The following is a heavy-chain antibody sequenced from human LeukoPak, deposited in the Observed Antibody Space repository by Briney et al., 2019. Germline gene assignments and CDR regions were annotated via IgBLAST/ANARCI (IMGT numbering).Heavy chain of an antibody. CDR2: IYSDGTT. V-gene: IGHV3-53*01. CDR1: GFSVSSIY. J-gene: IGHJ4*02. CDR3: ARAPNWRFDH. D-gene: IGHD1-1*01. Sequence: GGSLRLSCAASGFSVSSIYMNWVRQAPGKGLEWVSVIYSDGTTYYADSVKGRFTISRDDSKNTLYLHMNSLRAEDTAVYYCARAPNWRFDHWGQGTLVAVSS.